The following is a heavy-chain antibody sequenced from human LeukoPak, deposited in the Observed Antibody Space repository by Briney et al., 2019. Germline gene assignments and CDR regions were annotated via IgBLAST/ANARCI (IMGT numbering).Heavy chain of an antibody. Sequence: PSETLSLTCAVSGYSISSGYFWVWIRQPPGKGLEWIGSIYHSGTTSYNPSLKSRVTISVDTSKNHFSLKLSSVTAADTAVYYCARARGTTIFGVVIMDYYMDVWGKGTTVTVSS. J-gene: IGHJ6*03. V-gene: IGHV4-38-2*01. CDR3: ARARGTTIFGVVIMDYYMDV. CDR1: GYSISSGYF. D-gene: IGHD3-3*01. CDR2: IYHSGTT.